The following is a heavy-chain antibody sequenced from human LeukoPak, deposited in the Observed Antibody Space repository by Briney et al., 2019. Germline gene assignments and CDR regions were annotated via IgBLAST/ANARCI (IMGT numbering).Heavy chain of an antibody. CDR2: IYYSGST. V-gene: IGHV4-30-4*08. D-gene: IGHD1-14*01. CDR3: ARSTGRNWFDP. Sequence: PSETLSLTCTVSGGSISSGDYYWSWIRQPPGKGLEWIGYIYYSGSTYYNPSLKSRVTISVDTSKNQFSLKLSSVTAADTAVYYCARSTGRNWFDPWGQGTLVTVSS. CDR1: GGSISSGDYY. J-gene: IGHJ5*02.